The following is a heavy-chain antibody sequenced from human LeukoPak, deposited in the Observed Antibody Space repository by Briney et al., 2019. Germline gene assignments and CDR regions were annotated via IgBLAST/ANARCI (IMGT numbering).Heavy chain of an antibody. Sequence: GGSLRLSCAASGFTFSNYGMNWVRQAPGKGLEWVSSIRVRSDSTHYADSVQGRFTISRDDSKNTLYLQMNSLRAEDTAVYYCAKDPRDHSYGWSWRYFDYWGQGTLVTVSS. CDR3: AKDPRDHSYGWSWRYFDY. CDR1: GFTFSNYG. CDR2: IRVRSDST. D-gene: IGHD5-18*01. J-gene: IGHJ4*02. V-gene: IGHV3-23*01.